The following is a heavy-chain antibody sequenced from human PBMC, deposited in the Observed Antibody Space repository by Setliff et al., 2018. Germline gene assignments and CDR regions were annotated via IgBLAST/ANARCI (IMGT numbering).Heavy chain of an antibody. V-gene: IGHV3-74*01. J-gene: IGHJ4*02. CDR3: ARGRLQTDY. CDR1: GFTFSNYW. Sequence: GGSLRLSCAASGFTFSNYWMHWVRQAPGKGLVWVSGINSDGSTTSYADSVRGRFTISRDNAKNTLYLQLNSLRAEDTAVYYCARGRLQTDYWGQGTLVTVSS. CDR2: INSDGSTT. D-gene: IGHD5-18*01.